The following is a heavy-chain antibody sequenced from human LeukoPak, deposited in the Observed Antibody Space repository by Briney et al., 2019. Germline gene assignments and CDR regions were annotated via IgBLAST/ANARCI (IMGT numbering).Heavy chain of an antibody. D-gene: IGHD1-26*01. CDR3: ARVKGATVDY. Sequence: GGALRLSCSASGFSVSSNYMSWVRQAPGKGLEWVSVIYSGGSTYYADSVKGRFTISRDNSKNTLYLQMNSLRAEDTAVYYCARVKGATVDYWGQGTLVTVSS. V-gene: IGHV3-66*02. CDR1: GFSVSSNY. J-gene: IGHJ4*02. CDR2: IYSGGST.